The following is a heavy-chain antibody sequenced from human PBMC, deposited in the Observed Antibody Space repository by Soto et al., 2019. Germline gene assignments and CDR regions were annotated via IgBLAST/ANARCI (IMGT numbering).Heavy chain of an antibody. CDR3: AREETGNDALDI. CDR2: FYHSGST. V-gene: IGHV4-31*11. J-gene: IGHJ3*02. CDR1: GGSLRSATYY. Sequence: SETLSLTCAVSGGSLRSATYYWSWSRQHPGKGLEWIGYFYHSGSTYYKPSLRSRVTISLDTSKNQFSLNLRSVTDADTAIYYCAREETGNDALDIWGQGTLVTVSS. D-gene: IGHD1-1*01.